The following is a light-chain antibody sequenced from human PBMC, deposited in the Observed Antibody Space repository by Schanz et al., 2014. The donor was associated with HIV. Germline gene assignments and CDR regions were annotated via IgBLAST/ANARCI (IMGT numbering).Light chain of an antibody. CDR2: DVS. J-gene: IGLJ2*01. CDR1: NSDVGGYNF. Sequence: QSALTQPASLSGSLGQSITISCTEINSDVGGYNFVSWYQQHPGKAPKLMIYDVSNRPSGVSNRFSGSKSGNTASLTISGLQAEDEADYYCISYTSDTVLFGGGTKFTVL. CDR3: ISYTSDTVL. V-gene: IGLV2-14*01.